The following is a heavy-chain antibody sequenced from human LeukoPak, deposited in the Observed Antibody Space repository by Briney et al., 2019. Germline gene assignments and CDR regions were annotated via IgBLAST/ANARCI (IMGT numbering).Heavy chain of an antibody. CDR2: IYPGDSDT. CDR3: ARGYCSGGSCLDAFDI. J-gene: IGHJ3*02. Sequence: GESLKISCKGSGYSFTSYWIGWARQMPGKGLEWMGIIYPGDSDTRYSPSFQGQVTISADKSISTAYLQWSSLKASDTAMYYCARGYCSGGSCLDAFDIWGQGTMVTVSS. D-gene: IGHD2-15*01. CDR1: GYSFTSYW. V-gene: IGHV5-51*01.